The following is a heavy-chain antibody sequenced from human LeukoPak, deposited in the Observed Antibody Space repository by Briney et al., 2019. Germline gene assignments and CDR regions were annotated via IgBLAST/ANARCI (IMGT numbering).Heavy chain of an antibody. Sequence: PSETLSLTCTVSGGSISSYYWSWIRQPPGKGLEWIGYIYYSGSTNYNPSLKSRVTISVDTSKNQFSLKLSSVTAADTAVYYCARGVVIAPQTFDYWGQGTLVTVS. D-gene: IGHD2-21*01. CDR3: ARGVVIAPQTFDY. CDR1: GGSISSYY. V-gene: IGHV4-59*01. CDR2: IYYSGST. J-gene: IGHJ4*02.